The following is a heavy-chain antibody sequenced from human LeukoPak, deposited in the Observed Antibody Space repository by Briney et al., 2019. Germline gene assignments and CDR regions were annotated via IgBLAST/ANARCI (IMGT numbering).Heavy chain of an antibody. J-gene: IGHJ6*02. CDR3: ARCFWSGYPYYYYGMDV. CDR1: GGSISNYY. CDR2: IYYSVST. D-gene: IGHD3-3*01. Sequence: SETLSLTCTLSGGSISNYYWSWIRPPPGKGLKRIGYIYYSVSTNYNPSLKSRVTISVDTSKNQFSLKLSSVTAADTAVYYCARCFWSGYPYYYYGMDVWGQGTTVTVSS. V-gene: IGHV4-59*01.